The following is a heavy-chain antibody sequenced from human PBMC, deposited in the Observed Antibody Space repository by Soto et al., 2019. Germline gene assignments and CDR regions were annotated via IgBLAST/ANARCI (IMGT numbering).Heavy chain of an antibody. D-gene: IGHD6-13*01. CDR3: ARGGSSRSAEYYQH. V-gene: IGHV1-18*01. CDR2: ISGYNGNT. J-gene: IGHJ1*01. Sequence: QVQLVQSGAEVKKPGASVKVSCKASGYTFTNYGISWVRQAPGQGPEWMGWISGYNGNTNYVQTLQGRLTMTTDTSTSTAYMELRCLRSDDTAVYYCARGGSSRSAEYYQHWGQGSLVIVSS. CDR1: GYTFTNYG.